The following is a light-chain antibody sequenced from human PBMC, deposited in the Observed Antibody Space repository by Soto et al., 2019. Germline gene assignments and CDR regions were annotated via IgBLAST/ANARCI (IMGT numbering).Light chain of an antibody. CDR1: QSVSSSY. CDR3: HQYGSLYT. J-gene: IGKJ2*01. Sequence: EIVLTQSPGTLSLSPGERATLSCRASQSVSSSYLAWYQQKPGQAPRLLIYGASSRATGIPDRFSGSGSGTDFTLTISRLEPEDFAVYYCHQYGSLYTFGQGTMVEIK. V-gene: IGKV3-20*01. CDR2: GAS.